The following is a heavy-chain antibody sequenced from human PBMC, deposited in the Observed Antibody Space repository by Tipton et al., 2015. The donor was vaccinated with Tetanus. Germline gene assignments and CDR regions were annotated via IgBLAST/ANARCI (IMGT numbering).Heavy chain of an antibody. CDR2: ISYSSTSI. V-gene: IGHV3-48*02. D-gene: IGHD1-7*01. Sequence: SLRLSCAGSGFSFRDFGMNWVRQAPGKGLEWVSYISYSSTSIYYAASVKGRFAVSRDNGKNSVNLQMKSLRDEDTAVYYCGRALGSGTTVASGHWGQGSLVTVSS. CDR3: GRALGSGTTVASGH. CDR1: GFSFRDFG. J-gene: IGHJ4*02.